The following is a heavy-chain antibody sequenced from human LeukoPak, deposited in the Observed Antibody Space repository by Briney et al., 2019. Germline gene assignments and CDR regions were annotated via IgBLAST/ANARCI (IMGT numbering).Heavy chain of an antibody. CDR1: GGTFNSYA. CDR3: ARVYYYDSSGYYYLDY. Sequence: ASVKVSCKASGGTFNSYAISWVRQAPGQGLEWMGGIIPIFGTANYAQKFQGRVTITADESTSTAYMELSSLRSEDTAVYYCARVYYYDSSGYYYLDYWGQGTLVTVSA. D-gene: IGHD3-22*01. J-gene: IGHJ4*02. CDR2: IIPIFGTA. V-gene: IGHV1-69*13.